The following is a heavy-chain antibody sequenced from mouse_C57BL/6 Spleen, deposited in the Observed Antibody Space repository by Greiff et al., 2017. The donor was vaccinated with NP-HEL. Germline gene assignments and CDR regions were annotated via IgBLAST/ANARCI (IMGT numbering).Heavy chain of an antibody. V-gene: IGHV5-9*01. CDR2: ISGGGGNT. CDR1: GFTFSSYT. Sequence: DVMLVESGGGLVKPGGSLKLSCAASGFTFSSYTMSWVRQTPEKRLEWVATISGGGGNTYYPDSVKGRFTISRDNAKNTLYLQMSSLRSEDTALYYCARGRSRGSRFAYWGQGTLVTVSA. J-gene: IGHJ3*01. CDR3: ARGRSRGSRFAY.